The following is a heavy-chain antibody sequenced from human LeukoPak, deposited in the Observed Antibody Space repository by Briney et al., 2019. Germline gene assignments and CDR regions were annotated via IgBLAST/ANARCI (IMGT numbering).Heavy chain of an antibody. J-gene: IGHJ6*03. D-gene: IGHD4-17*01. V-gene: IGHV3-20*01. CDR3: ARGKTTVTNSKSYYYYMDV. CDR1: RFTFDDYG. CDR2: INWNGGST. Sequence: GGSLRLSCAASRFTFDDYGMSWVRRAPGKGLEWVSGINWNGGSTGYADSVKGRFTISRDNAKNSLYLQMNSLRAEDTALYHCARGKTTVTNSKSYYYYMDVWGKGTTVTISS.